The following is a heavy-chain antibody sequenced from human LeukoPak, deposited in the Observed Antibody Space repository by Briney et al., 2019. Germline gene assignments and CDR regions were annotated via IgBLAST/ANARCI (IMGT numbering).Heavy chain of an antibody. CDR3: ARGSSSWSFDY. D-gene: IGHD6-13*01. V-gene: IGHV3-21*01. CDR1: GFTFSSYS. J-gene: IGHJ4*02. Sequence: GRSLRLSCAASGFTFSSYSMNLVRQAPGKGLEWVSSISSSSSYIYYADSVKGRFTISRDNAKNSLYLQMNSLRAEDTAVYYCARGSSSWSFDYWGQGTLVTVSS. CDR2: ISSSSSYI.